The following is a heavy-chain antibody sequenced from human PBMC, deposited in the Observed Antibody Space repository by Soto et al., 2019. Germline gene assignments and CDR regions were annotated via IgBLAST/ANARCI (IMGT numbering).Heavy chain of an antibody. CDR2: IYYSGST. CDR3: ARETAVAPFDY. Sequence: SETLSLTCTVSGGSISSYCWSWIRQPPGKGLEWIGYIYYSGSTNYNPSLKSRVTISVDTSKNQFSLKLSSVTAADTAVYYCARETAVAPFDYWGQGTLVTVSS. V-gene: IGHV4-59*12. CDR1: GGSISSYC. J-gene: IGHJ4*02. D-gene: IGHD6-19*01.